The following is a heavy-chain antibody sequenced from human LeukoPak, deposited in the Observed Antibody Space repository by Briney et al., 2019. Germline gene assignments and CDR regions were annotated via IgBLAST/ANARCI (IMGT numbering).Heavy chain of an antibody. CDR2: INHSGST. V-gene: IGHV4-34*01. Sequence: PSETLSLTCAVYGGSFSGYYWSWIRQPPGKGLEWIGEINHSGSTNYNPSLKSRVTISVDTSKNQFSLKLSSVTAADTAVYYCARGPLLGSNYEILTGYSSPYYFDYWGQGTLVTVSS. D-gene: IGHD3-9*01. CDR1: GGSFSGYY. J-gene: IGHJ4*02. CDR3: ARGPLLGSNYEILTGYSSPYYFDY.